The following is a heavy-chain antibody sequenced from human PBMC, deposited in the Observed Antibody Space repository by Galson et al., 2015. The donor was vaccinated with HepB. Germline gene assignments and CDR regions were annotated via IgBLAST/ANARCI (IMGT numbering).Heavy chain of an antibody. CDR3: TTGLFIVVVPAAIPSEYFQH. J-gene: IGHJ1*01. CDR1: GFTFSNAW. CDR2: IKSKTDGGTT. D-gene: IGHD2-2*01. Sequence: SLRLSCAASGFTFSNAWMSWVRQAPGKGLEWVGRIKSKTDGGTTDYAAPVKGRFTISRDDSKNTLYLQMNSLKTEDTAVYYCTTGLFIVVVPAAIPSEYFQHWGQGTLVTVSS. V-gene: IGHV3-15*01.